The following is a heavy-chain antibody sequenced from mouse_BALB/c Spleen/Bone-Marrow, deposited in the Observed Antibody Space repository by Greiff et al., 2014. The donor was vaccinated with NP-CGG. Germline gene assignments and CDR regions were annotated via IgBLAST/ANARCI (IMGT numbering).Heavy chain of an antibody. CDR2: INNGGGST. D-gene: IGHD2-14*01. CDR3: ARHGEERPVLAMDY. J-gene: IGHJ4*01. CDR1: GFTFIAYT. Sequence: DVKLVESGGGLVGPGGSLKLSCAASGFTFIAYTMSWVRQTPEKRLEWVAYINNGGGSTYYPDTVKGRFTISRDNAKNTLYLQMSSLKSEDTAMYYCARHGEERPVLAMDYWGQGTSVTVSS. V-gene: IGHV5-12-2*01.